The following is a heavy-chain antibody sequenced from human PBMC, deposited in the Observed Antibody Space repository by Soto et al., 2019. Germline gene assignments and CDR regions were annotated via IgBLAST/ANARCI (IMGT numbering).Heavy chain of an antibody. D-gene: IGHD3-22*01. J-gene: IGHJ4*02. Sequence: EVQLLESGGGLVQPGGSLSLSCAASAFTFNNYAMSWVRQAPGKGLVWVSGIGGSGRTTYYADSVKGRFTISGDNSNNTLFLQMNSLRAEDTAVYYCAKSRYSDSSGDFYDYWGQGTLVTVSS. CDR2: IGGSGRTT. CDR3: AKSRYSDSSGDFYDY. V-gene: IGHV3-23*01. CDR1: AFTFNNYA.